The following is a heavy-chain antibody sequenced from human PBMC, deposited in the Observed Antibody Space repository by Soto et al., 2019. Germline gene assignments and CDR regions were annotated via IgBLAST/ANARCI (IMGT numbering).Heavy chain of an antibody. CDR2: IKQDGGAK. D-gene: IGHD2-15*01. J-gene: IGHJ4*02. Sequence: GGSLRLSCAASGFTFSSSWMSWVRQAPGKGLEWVADIKQDGGAKYYVDSVKGRFTISRDNAKNLLFLQVNSLRAEDTAIYYCATSIVPQGDYWGQGTLVTVSS. CDR1: GFTFSSSW. CDR3: ATSIVPQGDY. V-gene: IGHV3-7*01.